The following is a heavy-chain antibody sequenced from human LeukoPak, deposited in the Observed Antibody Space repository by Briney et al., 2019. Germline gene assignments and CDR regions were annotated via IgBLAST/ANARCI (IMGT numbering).Heavy chain of an antibody. CDR1: GGPLSGYY. V-gene: IGHV4-34*01. CDR2: INHRGNT. Sequence: SETLSLTCAVYGGPLSGYYWSWIRQPPGQGQEWIGEINHRGNTNYNPSLKSRVTISVDTSKNQFSLKLSSVTAADTAVYYCARDHPLMINYYDSSGYSHAGFDYWGQGTLVTVSS. D-gene: IGHD3-22*01. CDR3: ARDHPLMINYYDSSGYSHAGFDY. J-gene: IGHJ4*02.